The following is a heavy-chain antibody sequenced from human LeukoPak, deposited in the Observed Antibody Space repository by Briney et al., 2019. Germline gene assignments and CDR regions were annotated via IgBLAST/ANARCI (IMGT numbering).Heavy chain of an antibody. V-gene: IGHV1-69*05. Sequence: ASVKVSCKASGGTFSSYAISWVPQAPGQGLEWMGGIIPIFGTANYAQKFQGRVTITTDESTSTAYMELSSLRSEDTAVYYCARDDRRLFDYWGQGTLVTVSS. D-gene: IGHD3-16*01. CDR2: IIPIFGTA. J-gene: IGHJ4*02. CDR1: GGTFSSYA. CDR3: ARDDRRLFDY.